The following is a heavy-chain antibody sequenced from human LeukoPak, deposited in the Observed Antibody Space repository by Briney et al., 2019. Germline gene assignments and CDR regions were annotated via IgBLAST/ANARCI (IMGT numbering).Heavy chain of an antibody. Sequence: GGSLRLSCAASGFTFSSYGMHWVRQAPGKGLEWVAVISYDGSNKYYADSVKGRFTISRDNSKNTLYLQMNSLRAEDTAVYYCAKDIYYRPEYFQHWGQGTLVTVSS. CDR3: AKDIYYRPEYFQH. J-gene: IGHJ1*01. D-gene: IGHD3-22*01. CDR2: ISYDGSNK. V-gene: IGHV3-30*18. CDR1: GFTFSSYG.